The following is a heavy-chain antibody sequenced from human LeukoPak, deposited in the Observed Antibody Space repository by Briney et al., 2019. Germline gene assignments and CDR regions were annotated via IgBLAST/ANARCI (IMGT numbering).Heavy chain of an antibody. Sequence: GASVKVSCKASGYTFTSYGISWVRQAPGQGLEWMGGIIPIFGTANYAQKFQGRVTITADESTSTAYMELSSLRSEDTAVYYCATQYYYGSGSYVYFDYWGQGTLVTVSS. D-gene: IGHD3-10*01. CDR3: ATQYYYGSGSYVYFDY. J-gene: IGHJ4*02. CDR1: GYTFTSYG. V-gene: IGHV1-69*13. CDR2: IIPIFGTA.